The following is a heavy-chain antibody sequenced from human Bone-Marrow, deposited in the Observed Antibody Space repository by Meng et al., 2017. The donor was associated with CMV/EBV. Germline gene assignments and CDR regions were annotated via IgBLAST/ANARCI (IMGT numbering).Heavy chain of an antibody. Sequence: GESLKISCAASGFTFSSYDMSWIRQAPGKGLEWVSYITSSGSNRYYADSVKGRFTISRDNAKNSLYLQMNSLRAEDTAVYYCARVPTMGRGAIRGGGRHDYGMDVWGQGTTVTVSS. CDR2: ITSSGSNR. V-gene: IGHV3-11*04. CDR1: GFTFSSYD. D-gene: IGHD3-10*01. CDR3: ARVPTMGRGAIRGGGRHDYGMDV. J-gene: IGHJ6*02.